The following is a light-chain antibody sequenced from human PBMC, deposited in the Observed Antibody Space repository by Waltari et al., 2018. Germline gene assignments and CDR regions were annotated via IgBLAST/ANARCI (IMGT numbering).Light chain of an antibody. J-gene: IGKJ2*01. Sequence: DIQMTQSPSSLSASVGDRVTITCRASQTITYYLNWYQQKPGKAPKLLIYAASSLQSGVPSRFSGSGSGTDFTLTITSLQTEDVALYYCQQYYSSPYTFGQGTKLEI. CDR3: QQYYSSPYT. CDR1: QTITYY. V-gene: IGKV1-39*01. CDR2: AAS.